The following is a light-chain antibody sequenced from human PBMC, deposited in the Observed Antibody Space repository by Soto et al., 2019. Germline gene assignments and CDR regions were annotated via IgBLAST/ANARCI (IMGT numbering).Light chain of an antibody. J-gene: IGLJ2*01. CDR3: CSYAGSYTVV. CDR1: SCDVGGYNY. Sequence: QSVLTQPRSVSGSPGQSVTISCTGTSCDVGGYNYVSWYQQLPGKAPKLMIYDVSKRPSGVPDRFSGSKSGNTASLTISGLQAEDEADYYCCSYAGSYTVVFGGGTKLTVL. V-gene: IGLV2-11*01. CDR2: DVS.